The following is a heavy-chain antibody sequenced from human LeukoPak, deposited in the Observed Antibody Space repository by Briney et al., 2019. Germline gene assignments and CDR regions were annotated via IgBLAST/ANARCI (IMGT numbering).Heavy chain of an antibody. V-gene: IGHV3-74*01. Sequence: GGALRLSCAAPGFTLSSYWMHWVRQAPGKGLGWVSRINSDGSSTSYADSVKGRFTISRDNAKNTLYLQMNSLRAEDTAVYYCARAQGRYDYYYYYMDVWGKGTTVTVSS. CDR1: GFTLSSYW. CDR2: INSDGSST. CDR3: ARAQGRYDYYYYYMDV. J-gene: IGHJ6*03. D-gene: IGHD5-12*01.